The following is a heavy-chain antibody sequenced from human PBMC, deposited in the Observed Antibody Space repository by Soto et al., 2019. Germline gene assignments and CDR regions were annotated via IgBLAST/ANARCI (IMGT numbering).Heavy chain of an antibody. CDR3: ARGLPLLLWFGELSSWFDP. CDR1: GGSFSGYY. Sequence: QVQLQQWGAGLLKPSETLSLTCAVYGGSFSGYYWSWIRQPPGKGLEWIGEINHSGSTNYNPSLKSRVTISVDTSKNKFSLKLSSVTAADTAVYYCARGLPLLLWFGELSSWFDPWGQGTLVTVSS. J-gene: IGHJ5*02. V-gene: IGHV4-34*01. D-gene: IGHD3-10*01. CDR2: INHSGST.